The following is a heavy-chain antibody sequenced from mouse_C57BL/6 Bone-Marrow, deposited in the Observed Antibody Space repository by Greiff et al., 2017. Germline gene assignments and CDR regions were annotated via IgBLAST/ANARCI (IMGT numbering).Heavy chain of an antibody. Sequence: VQLQESGAELVRPGTSVKVSCKASGYAFTNYLIEWVKQRPGQGLEWIGVINPGSGGTNYNEKFKGKATLTADKSSSTAYMQLSSLTSEDSAFYFCARFYYYGSSLFDYWGQGTTLTVSS. J-gene: IGHJ2*01. D-gene: IGHD1-1*01. CDR2: INPGSGGT. CDR3: ARFYYYGSSLFDY. V-gene: IGHV1-54*01. CDR1: GYAFTNYL.